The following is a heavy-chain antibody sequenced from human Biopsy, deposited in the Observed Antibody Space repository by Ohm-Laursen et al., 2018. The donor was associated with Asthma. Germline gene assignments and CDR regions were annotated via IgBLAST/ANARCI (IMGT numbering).Heavy chain of an antibody. J-gene: IGHJ4*02. D-gene: IGHD4-17*01. CDR1: GYSLTDLS. Sequence: SVTASCKISGYSLTDLSMHWVRQAPGHGLGWMGGHDHEEGGTVNARRFQGRVTMTEDTSTDTAYMEMSSLSSDDTAVYYCASDFPKDYVRYNFQFWGQGTLVTVSS. CDR3: ASDFPKDYVRYNFQF. V-gene: IGHV1-24*01. CDR2: HDHEEGGT.